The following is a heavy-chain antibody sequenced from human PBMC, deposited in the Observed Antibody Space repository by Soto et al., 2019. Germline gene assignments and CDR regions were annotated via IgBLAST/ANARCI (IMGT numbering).Heavy chain of an antibody. J-gene: IGHJ6*02. V-gene: IGHV1-69*01. CDR3: ARAAYSYGTAYLSYYYGMAV. CDR1: GGTFSTYA. Sequence: QVQLVQSGAEVKKPGSSVKVSCKASGGTFSTYAISWVRQAPGQGLEWVGGIIPIFGTANYAQKFQGRVTITADESTSTAYMELSSLRSEDTAVYYCARAAYSYGTAYLSYYYGMAVWGQGTTVTVSS. D-gene: IGHD5-18*01. CDR2: IIPIFGTA.